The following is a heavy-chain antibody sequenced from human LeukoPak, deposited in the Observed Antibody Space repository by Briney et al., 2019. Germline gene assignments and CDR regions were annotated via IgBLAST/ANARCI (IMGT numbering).Heavy chain of an antibody. CDR1: GYTFTTYW. CDR2: IFPGDSDT. Sequence: GESLKISCEVSGYTFTTYWIAWVRQMPVKGLEWMGSIFPGDSDTRYNPSFQGQVTISADESINTAYLQWSSLRASDTAMYFCARLLAPLDYWGQGTLVTVSS. J-gene: IGHJ4*02. V-gene: IGHV5-51*01. CDR3: ARLLAPLDY.